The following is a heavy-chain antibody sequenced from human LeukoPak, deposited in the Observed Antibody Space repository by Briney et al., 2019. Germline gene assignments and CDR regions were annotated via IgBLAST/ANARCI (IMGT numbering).Heavy chain of an antibody. Sequence: GGSLRLSCAASGFTFSSYSMNWVRQAPGKGLEWVSSISSSSSYIYYADSVKGRFTISRDNAKNSLYLQMNSLRAEDTAVYHCAREYGSGSYYIGVWFDPWGQGTLVTVSS. CDR1: GFTFSSYS. CDR3: AREYGSGSYYIGVWFDP. CDR2: ISSSSSYI. V-gene: IGHV3-21*01. J-gene: IGHJ5*02. D-gene: IGHD3-10*01.